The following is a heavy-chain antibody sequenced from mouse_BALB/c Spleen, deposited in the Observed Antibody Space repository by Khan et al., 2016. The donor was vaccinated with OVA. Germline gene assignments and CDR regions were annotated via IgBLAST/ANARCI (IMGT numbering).Heavy chain of an antibody. V-gene: IGHV1S135*01. CDR1: GYSFTSYY. Sequence: VQLQQSGPELMKPGASLTISCKISGYSFTSYYIHWVMQRHGKSLEWIGYIDPFSGRTTYNQKFKGKATFTVNTSSSTAYIHLSNLTSEDSAAYYCTRYGYVDCFTYWGQGTLVTVSA. D-gene: IGHD2-2*01. CDR2: IDPFSGRT. J-gene: IGHJ3*01. CDR3: TRYGYVDCFTY.